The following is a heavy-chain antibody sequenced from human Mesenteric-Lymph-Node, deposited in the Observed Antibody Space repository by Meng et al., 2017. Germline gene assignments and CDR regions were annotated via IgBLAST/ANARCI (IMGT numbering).Heavy chain of an antibody. D-gene: IGHD4-17*01. CDR1: GGSISSGDYY. CDR2: IYYSGST. J-gene: IGHJ5*02. V-gene: IGHV4-30-4*01. CDR3: ARDRKHYGERGWFDP. Sequence: QVRVQEAGPGLVKPSQTLSLTCTVSGGSISSGDYYWSWIRQPPGKGLEWIGYIYYSGSTYSNASLKSRVTISIDRSKNQFSLKLSSVTAADTAVYYCARDRKHYGERGWFDPWGQGTLVTVSS.